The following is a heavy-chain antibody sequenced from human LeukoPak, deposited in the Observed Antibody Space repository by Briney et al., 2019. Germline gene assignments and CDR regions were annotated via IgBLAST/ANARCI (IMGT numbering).Heavy chain of an antibody. CDR1: GGSISSYY. D-gene: IGHD3-22*01. Sequence: SETLSLTCTVSGGSISSYYWSWLRQPAGKGLEWIGYIYYSGSTNYNPSLKSRVTISVDTSKNQFSLKLSSVTAADTAVYYCARVSYDSSGIDYWGQGTLVTVSS. CDR3: ARVSYDSSGIDY. J-gene: IGHJ4*02. CDR2: IYYSGST. V-gene: IGHV4-59*01.